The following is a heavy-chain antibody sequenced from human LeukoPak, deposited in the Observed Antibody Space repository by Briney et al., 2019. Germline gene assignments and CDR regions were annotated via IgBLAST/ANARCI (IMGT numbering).Heavy chain of an antibody. CDR2: ISGSGGST. D-gene: IGHD3-10*02. V-gene: IGHV3-48*04. CDR1: GLTFSAYG. J-gene: IGHJ6*04. CDR3: AELGITMIGGV. Sequence: SGGSLRLSCAASGLTFSAYGMHWVRQAPGKGLEWISGISGSGGSTYYADSVKGRFTISRDNAKNSLYLQMNSLRAEDTAVYYCAELGITMIGGVWGKGTTVTISS.